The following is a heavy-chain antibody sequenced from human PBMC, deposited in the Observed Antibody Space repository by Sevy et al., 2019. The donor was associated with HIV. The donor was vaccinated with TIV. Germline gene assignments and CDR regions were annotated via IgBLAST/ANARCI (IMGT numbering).Heavy chain of an antibody. V-gene: IGHV3-15*01. J-gene: IGHJ4*02. D-gene: IGHD1-1*01. Sequence: GGSLRLSCAASGFTFSNAWMSWVGQAPGKGLEWVGRIKSKTDGGTTDYAAPVKGRFTTSRDDSKNTLYLQMNSRKTEDTAIYYSTTDSYERGLSALLDYWGQGTLVTVSS. CDR2: IKSKTDGGTT. CDR3: TTDSYERGLSALLDY. CDR1: GFTFSNAW.